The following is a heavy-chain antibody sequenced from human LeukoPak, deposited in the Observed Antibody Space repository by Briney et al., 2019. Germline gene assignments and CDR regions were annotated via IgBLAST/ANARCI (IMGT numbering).Heavy chain of an antibody. CDR1: GFTFTNAW. Sequence: GGSLRLSCAGSGFTFTNAWMSWVRQPPGKGLEWVGRIKSKTDGGTTDYAAPVKGRFTISRDDSKNTLYLQMNSLKTEDTAVYYCTTESGLRYFDWLQPFDYWGQGTLVTVSS. CDR3: TTESGLRYFDWLQPFDY. J-gene: IGHJ4*02. CDR2: IKSKTDGGTT. D-gene: IGHD3-9*01. V-gene: IGHV3-15*01.